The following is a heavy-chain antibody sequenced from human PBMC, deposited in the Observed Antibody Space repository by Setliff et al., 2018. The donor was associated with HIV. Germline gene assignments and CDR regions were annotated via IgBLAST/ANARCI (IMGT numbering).Heavy chain of an antibody. V-gene: IGHV4-4*07. CDR3: ARGYSTAFFHEFFDY. CDR1: GDSMSTYY. CDR2: VYNSGNT. Sequence: SETLSLTCSHSGDSMSTYYWSWIRQTAGKGLEWIGRVYNSGNTNYNPSFMSRVSMSVDTSKSQFSLKLRSVTAADTAVYFCARGYSTAFFHEFFDYWGQGTLVTVSS. J-gene: IGHJ4*02. D-gene: IGHD5-12*01.